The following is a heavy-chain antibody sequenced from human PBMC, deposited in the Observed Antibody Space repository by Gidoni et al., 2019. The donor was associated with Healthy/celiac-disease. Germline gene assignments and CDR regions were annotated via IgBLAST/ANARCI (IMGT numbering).Heavy chain of an antibody. V-gene: IGHV3-7*01. CDR2: IKQDGSEK. CDR3: ARALSVDHYDFWSGYYYYGMDV. D-gene: IGHD3-3*01. Sequence: EVQLVESGGGLVQPGGSLRLSCAASGFTFSSYWMSWVRQAPGKGLEWVANIKQDGSEKYYVDSVKGRFTISRDNAKNSLYLQMNSLRAEDTAVYYCARALSVDHYDFWSGYYYYGMDVWGQGTTVTVSS. CDR1: GFTFSSYW. J-gene: IGHJ6*02.